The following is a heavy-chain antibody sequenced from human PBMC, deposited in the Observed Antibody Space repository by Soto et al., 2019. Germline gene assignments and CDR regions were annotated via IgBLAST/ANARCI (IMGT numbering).Heavy chain of an antibody. CDR2: IIPTLGVA. V-gene: IGHV1-69*08. Sequence: QVQLVQSGAEVKKPGSSVKVSCKASGGTFGTYTVTWVRQAPGQGLAWMGRIIPTLGVANYAQTLQGRVTFTADRSTSTDYMELSSLRSEDTAVYYCARDPNWGGLSYDGMDVWGQGTTVTVSS. J-gene: IGHJ6*02. CDR1: GGTFGTYT. D-gene: IGHD7-27*01. CDR3: ARDPNWGGLSYDGMDV.